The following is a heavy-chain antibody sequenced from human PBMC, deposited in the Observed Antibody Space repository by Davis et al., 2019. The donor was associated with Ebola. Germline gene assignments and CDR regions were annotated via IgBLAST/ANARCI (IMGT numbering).Heavy chain of an antibody. Sequence: AASVKVSCKVSGYTLTEFSMHWVRQAPGKGLEWMGGFDPEDGETIYAQKFQGRVTMTEDTSTDTAYMELSSLRSEDTAVYYCAVDILTAVDYWGQGTLVTVSS. CDR2: FDPEDGET. CDR3: AVDILTAVDY. D-gene: IGHD3-9*01. V-gene: IGHV1-24*01. J-gene: IGHJ4*02. CDR1: GYTLTEFS.